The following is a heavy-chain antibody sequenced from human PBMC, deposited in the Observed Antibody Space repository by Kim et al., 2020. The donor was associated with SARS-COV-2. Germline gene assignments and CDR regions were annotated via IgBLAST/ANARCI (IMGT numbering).Heavy chain of an antibody. CDR1: GFTFSSYA. J-gene: IGHJ1*01. Sequence: LSLTCAASGFTFSSYAMHWVRQAPGKGLEWVAVISYDGSNKYYADSVKGRFTISRDNSKNTLYLQMNSLRAEDTAVYYCAREGSGNQYFQHWGQGTLVTVSS. D-gene: IGHD3-3*01. CDR3: AREGSGNQYFQH. V-gene: IGHV3-30-3*01. CDR2: ISYDGSNK.